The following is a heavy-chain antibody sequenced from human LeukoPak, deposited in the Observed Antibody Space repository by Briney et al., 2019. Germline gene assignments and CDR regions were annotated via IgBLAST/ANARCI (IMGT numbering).Heavy chain of an antibody. CDR1: GGSISNYF. CDR3: ARDSASYYEYFDL. V-gene: IGHV4-59*01. D-gene: IGHD3-22*01. Sequence: PSETLSLTCTISGGSISNYFWSWIRQPPGKGLEWIGYVYNSGNTNYNPSLKSRVAMSVDTSKNQFSLKLTSVTAADTAVYYCARDSASYYEYFDLWGRGTLVTVSS. J-gene: IGHJ2*01. CDR2: VYNSGNT.